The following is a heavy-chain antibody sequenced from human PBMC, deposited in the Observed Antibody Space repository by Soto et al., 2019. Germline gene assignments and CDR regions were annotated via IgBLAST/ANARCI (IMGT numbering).Heavy chain of an antibody. V-gene: IGHV1-58*01. J-gene: IGHJ4*02. D-gene: IGHD3-10*01. CDR1: GFTFTSSA. CDR2: IVVGSGNT. CDR3: AADARFGGHFDY. Sequence: SVKVSCKASGFTFTSSAVQWVRQARGQRLEWIGWIVVGSGNTNYAQKFQERVTITRDMSTSTAYMELSSLRSEDTAVYYCAADARFGGHFDYWGQGTLVTVSS.